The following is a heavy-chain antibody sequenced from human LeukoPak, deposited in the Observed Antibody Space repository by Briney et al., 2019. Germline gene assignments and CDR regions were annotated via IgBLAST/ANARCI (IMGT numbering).Heavy chain of an antibody. J-gene: IGHJ6*02. CDR3: ARGPPFYDSSGYYFFTGMDV. V-gene: IGHV4-34*01. D-gene: IGHD3-22*01. CDR1: GGSFSGYY. Sequence: SETLSLTCAVYGGSFSGYYWSWIRQPPGKGLEWIGEINHSGGTNYNPSLKSRVTISVDTSKNQFSLKLSSVTAADTAVYYCARGPPFYDSSGYYFFTGMDVWGQGTTVTVSS. CDR2: INHSGGT.